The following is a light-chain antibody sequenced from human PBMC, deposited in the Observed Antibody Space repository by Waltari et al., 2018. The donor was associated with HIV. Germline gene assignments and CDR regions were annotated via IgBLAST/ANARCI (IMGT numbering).Light chain of an antibody. CDR1: TSNVTTQW. CDR3: GVWDSTLKQWL. J-gene: IGLJ3*02. CDR2: RNY. Sequence: QSVLTQPPSASGAPGQTVTIPCSGTTSNVTTQWLSWSQQLPGTAPKLLLYRNYQRPSGVPDRFSSSKSGASASLIISGLRSEDEADYFCGVWDSTLKQWLFGGRTKLTVL. V-gene: IGLV1-47*01.